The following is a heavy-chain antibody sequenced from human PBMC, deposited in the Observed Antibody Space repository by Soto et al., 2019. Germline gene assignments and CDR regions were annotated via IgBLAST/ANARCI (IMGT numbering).Heavy chain of an antibody. CDR2: ITEAGDDT. J-gene: IGHJ4*02. D-gene: IGHD1-26*01. CDR3: AKPRANGIVRGTGIDS. V-gene: IGHV3-23*01. Sequence: EVQLLESGGGLVQPGGSLRLSCEASGFTFSSYAMQWVRQAPGKGLEWVSAITEAGDDTYYANSVRGRFTISRDNSKNTPNLQMNSLRAGDTATYYCAKPRANGIVRGTGIDSWGQGTLVTVSS. CDR1: GFTFSSYA.